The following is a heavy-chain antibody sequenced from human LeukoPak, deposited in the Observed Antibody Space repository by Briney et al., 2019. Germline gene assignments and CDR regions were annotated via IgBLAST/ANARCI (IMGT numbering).Heavy chain of an antibody. J-gene: IGHJ4*02. CDR1: GGSISSYY. D-gene: IGHD3-10*01. CDR2: IYYSGST. CDR3: ARVGTWFGDLEPFDANGY. V-gene: IGHV4-59*08. Sequence: SETLSLTCTVSGGSISSYYWSWIRQPPGKGLEWIGYIYYSGSTNYNPSLKSRVTISVDTSKNQFSLKLSSVTAADTAVYYCARVGTWFGDLEPFDANGYWGQGTLVTVSS.